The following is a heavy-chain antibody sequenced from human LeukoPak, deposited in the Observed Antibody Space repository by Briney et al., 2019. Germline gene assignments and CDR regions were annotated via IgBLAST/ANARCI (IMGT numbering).Heavy chain of an antibody. D-gene: IGHD3-22*01. CDR3: ARDRNVSPYYYDSSGSTDAFDI. CDR1: GGSISSYY. Sequence: SETLSLTCTVSGGSISSYYWSWIRQPPGKGLEWIGYIYYSGSTNYNPSLKSRVTISVDTSKNQFSLKLSSVTAADTAVYYCARDRNVSPYYYDSSGSTDAFDIWGQGTMVTVSS. J-gene: IGHJ3*02. V-gene: IGHV4-59*01. CDR2: IYYSGST.